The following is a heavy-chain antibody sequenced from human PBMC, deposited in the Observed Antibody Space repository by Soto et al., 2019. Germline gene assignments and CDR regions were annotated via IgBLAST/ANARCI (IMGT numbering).Heavy chain of an antibody. J-gene: IGHJ6*02. D-gene: IGHD1-7*01. CDR1: GFTFTSSA. CDR2: IVVGSGNT. Sequence: SVKVSCKASGFTFTSSAVQWVRQARGQRLEWIGWIVVGSGNTNYAQKFQERVTITRDMSTSTAYMELSSLRSEDTAVYYCAAEEAVRRNWNYVLGYYYYGMDVWGQGTTVTVSS. V-gene: IGHV1-58*01. CDR3: AAEEAVRRNWNYVLGYYYYGMDV.